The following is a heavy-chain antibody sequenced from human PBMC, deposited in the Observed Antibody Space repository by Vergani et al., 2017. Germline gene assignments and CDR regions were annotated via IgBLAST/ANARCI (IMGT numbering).Heavy chain of an antibody. D-gene: IGHD6-6*01. CDR3: ARGGIAARPYYYYYYMDV. Sequence: QVQLQESGPGLVKPSETLSLTCTVSGGSISSYYWSWIRQPPGKGLEWIGYIYYSGSTNYNPSLKSRVTISVDTSKNQFSLKLSSVTAADTAVYYCARGGIAARPYYYYYYMDVWGKGTTVTVSS. CDR2: IYYSGST. J-gene: IGHJ6*03. V-gene: IGHV4-59*01. CDR1: GGSISSYY.